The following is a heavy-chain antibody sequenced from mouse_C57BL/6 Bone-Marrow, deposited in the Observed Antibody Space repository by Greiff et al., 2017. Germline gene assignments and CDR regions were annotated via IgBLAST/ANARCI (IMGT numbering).Heavy chain of an antibody. D-gene: IGHD2-4*01. V-gene: IGHV5-15*01. CDR1: GFTFSDYG. J-gene: IGHJ4*01. CDR2: ISNLAYSI. Sequence: DVMLVESGGGLVQPGGSLKLSCAASGFTFSDYGMAWVRQAPRKGPEWVAFISNLAYSIYYADTVTGRFTISRENAKNTLYLEMSSLRSEDTAMYYCARYDYDVYYAMDYWGQGTSVTVSS. CDR3: ARYDYDVYYAMDY.